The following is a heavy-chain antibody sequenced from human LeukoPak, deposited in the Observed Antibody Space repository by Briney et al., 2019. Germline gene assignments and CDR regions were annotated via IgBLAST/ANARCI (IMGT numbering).Heavy chain of an antibody. V-gene: IGHV3-53*01. J-gene: IGHJ4*02. CDR3: AKDGGGWYTSGWYYFDY. D-gene: IGHD6-19*01. CDR1: GFTVSSNY. Sequence: PGGSLRLSCAASGFTVSSNYMSWVRQAPGKGLEWVSVIYSGGSTYYADSVKGRFTISRDNSKNTLHLQMSSLRADDTAIYYCAKDGGGWYTSGWYYFDYWGQGTLVTASS. CDR2: IYSGGST.